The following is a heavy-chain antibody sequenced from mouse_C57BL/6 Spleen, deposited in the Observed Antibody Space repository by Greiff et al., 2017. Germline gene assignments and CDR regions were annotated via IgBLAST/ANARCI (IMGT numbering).Heavy chain of an antibody. Sequence: QVQLQQSGAELVKPGASVKISCKASGYAFSSYWMNWVKQRPGKGLEWIGQIYPGDGDTNYNGKFKGKATLTADKSSSTAYMQLSSLTSEDSAVYFCARSYEYDGAWFAYWGQGTLVTVSA. J-gene: IGHJ3*01. D-gene: IGHD2-4*01. V-gene: IGHV1-80*01. CDR3: ARSYEYDGAWFAY. CDR1: GYAFSSYW. CDR2: IYPGDGDT.